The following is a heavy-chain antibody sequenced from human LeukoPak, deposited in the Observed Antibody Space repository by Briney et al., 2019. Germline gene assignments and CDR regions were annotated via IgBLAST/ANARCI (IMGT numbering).Heavy chain of an antibody. D-gene: IGHD3-22*01. Sequence: ASVKVSCKASGYAFTGYYMHWVRQAPGQGLEWMGWINPNSGGTNYAQKFQGRVTMTRDTSISTAYMELSRLRSDDTAVYYCAREEYYYDSSGYYYGSSPYYFDYWGQGTLVTVSS. CDR2: INPNSGGT. CDR1: GYAFTGYY. V-gene: IGHV1-2*02. J-gene: IGHJ4*02. CDR3: AREEYYYDSSGYYYGSSPYYFDY.